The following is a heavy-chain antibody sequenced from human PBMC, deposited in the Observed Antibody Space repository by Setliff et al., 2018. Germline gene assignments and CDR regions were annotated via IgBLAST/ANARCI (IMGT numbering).Heavy chain of an antibody. CDR1: GFTFNTYA. CDR3: VKDVVGYSSTWPKRDYFDY. CDR2: ISDTALGI. V-gene: IGHV3-23*01. D-gene: IGHD6-13*01. Sequence: GGSLRLSCAASGFTFNTYAMSWVRQPPGKGLEWVSSISDTALGIYYADSVRGRFTISRDNSKKTLYLQMNSLRAEDTAVYYCVKDVVGYSSTWPKRDYFDYWGQGTLVTVPQ. J-gene: IGHJ4*02.